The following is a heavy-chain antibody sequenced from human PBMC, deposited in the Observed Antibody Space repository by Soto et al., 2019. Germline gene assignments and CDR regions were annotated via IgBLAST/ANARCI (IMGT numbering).Heavy chain of an antibody. CDR2: IYYSGST. V-gene: IGHV4-59*01. D-gene: IGHD1-26*01. J-gene: IGHJ5*02. CDR1: GGSISSYY. Sequence: SETLSLTCTVSGGSISSYYWSWIRQPPGKGLEWIGYIYYSGSTNYNPSLKSRVTISVDTSKNQFSLKLSSVTAADTAVYYCARARIVGATYRRFDPWGQGTLVTVSS. CDR3: ARARIVGATYRRFDP.